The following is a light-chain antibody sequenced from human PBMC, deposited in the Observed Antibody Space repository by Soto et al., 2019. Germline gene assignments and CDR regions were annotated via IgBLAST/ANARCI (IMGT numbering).Light chain of an antibody. CDR1: QSVGSN. V-gene: IGKV3-15*01. J-gene: IGKJ2*01. Sequence: EIVMTQSPATLSVSPGERATLSCRASQSVGSNLAWYQQKPGQAPRLLIYAASTRATGIPARFRGSGSGTDFTLTISSLQSEDFATYYCQQYNNRPPETFGQGTKLE. CDR2: AAS. CDR3: QQYNNRPPET.